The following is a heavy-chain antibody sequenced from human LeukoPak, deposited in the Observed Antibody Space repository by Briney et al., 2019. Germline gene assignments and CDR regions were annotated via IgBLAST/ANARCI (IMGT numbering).Heavy chain of an antibody. D-gene: IGHD5-18*01. CDR3: ARGGYSYGSWYFDL. J-gene: IGHJ2*01. Sequence: GGSLRLSCAASGFTFSSYAMHWVRQAPGKGLEWVAVISYDGSNKYYADSVKGRFTISRDNSKNTLYLQMNSLRAEDTAVYYCARGGYSYGSWYFDLWGRGTLVTVSS. CDR2: ISYDGSNK. CDR1: GFTFSSYA. V-gene: IGHV3-30-3*01.